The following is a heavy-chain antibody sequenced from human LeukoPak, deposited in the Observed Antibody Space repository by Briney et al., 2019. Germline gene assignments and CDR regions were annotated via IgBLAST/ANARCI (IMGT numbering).Heavy chain of an antibody. CDR3: AKVAPGSGYSYGPIEHFDY. J-gene: IGHJ4*02. D-gene: IGHD5-18*01. Sequence: GGSLRLSCAASGFTFSSYAMSWVRQAPGKGLEWVSAISGSGGSTYYADSVKGRFTISRDNSKNTLYLQMNSLRAEDTAVYYCAKVAPGSGYSYGPIEHFDYWGQGTLVTVSS. V-gene: IGHV3-23*01. CDR1: GFTFSSYA. CDR2: ISGSGGST.